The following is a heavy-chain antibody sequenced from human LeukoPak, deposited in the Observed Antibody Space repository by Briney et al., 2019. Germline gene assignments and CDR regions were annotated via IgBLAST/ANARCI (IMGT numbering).Heavy chain of an antibody. CDR2: IYYSGST. V-gene: IGHV4-59*01. Sequence: SETLSLTCTVSGGSISSYYWSWIRQPPGKGLERIGYIYYSGSTNYNPSLKSRVTISVDTSKNQFSLKLSPVTAADTAVYYCARVIRIRGAFDIWGQGTMVTVSS. D-gene: IGHD3-10*01. CDR3: ARVIRIRGAFDI. CDR1: GGSISSYY. J-gene: IGHJ3*02.